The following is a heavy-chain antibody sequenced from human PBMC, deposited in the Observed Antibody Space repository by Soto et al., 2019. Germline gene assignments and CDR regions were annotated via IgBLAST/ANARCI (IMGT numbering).Heavy chain of an antibody. CDR1: GGSQSSSSYY. V-gene: IGHV4-39*01. Sequence: XTLCLPSTVSGGSQSSSSYYWGWIRQPPGKGLEWIWGIYYSGSTYYNRSLKSRVTMSVDTSKNQFSLKLSSVTAPDTAVYYCAPTGYYYYVMDVWGQGITCTVSS. CDR3: APTGYYYYVMDV. J-gene: IGHJ6*02. CDR2: IYYSGST.